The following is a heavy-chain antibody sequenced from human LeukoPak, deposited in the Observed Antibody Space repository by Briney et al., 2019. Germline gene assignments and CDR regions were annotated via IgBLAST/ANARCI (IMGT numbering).Heavy chain of an antibody. V-gene: IGHV4-4*07. J-gene: IGHJ4*02. CDR1: GGSFSGYY. CDR3: ARDRTMVGGVDY. Sequence: SETLSLTCAVYGGSFSGYYWTWIRQPAGKGLEWIGRFYTSGVTNYSPSLRSRATISVDTSKNQFSLKLSSVTAADTAVYYCARDRTMVGGVDYWGQGILVTISS. D-gene: IGHD4/OR15-4a*01. CDR2: FYTSGVT.